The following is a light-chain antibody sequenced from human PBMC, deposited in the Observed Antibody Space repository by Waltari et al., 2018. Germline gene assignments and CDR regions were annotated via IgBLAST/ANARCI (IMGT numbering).Light chain of an antibody. CDR2: KVS. CDR1: QSLVHSDGNTY. V-gene: IGKV2-30*02. J-gene: IGKJ1*01. Sequence: VVMTQHPLSLPATLGQPASIPCWSTQSLVHSDGNTYLNWFQQRPGHSPRRLNYKVSNRDSRVPDRFSGSGSGTDFTLKITRVEAEDVGVYYCMQGTHWPPTFGQGTKVGIK. CDR3: MQGTHWPPT.